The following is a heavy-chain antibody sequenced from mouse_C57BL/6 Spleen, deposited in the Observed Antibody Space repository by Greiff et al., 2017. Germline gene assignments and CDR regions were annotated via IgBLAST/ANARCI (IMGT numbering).Heavy chain of an antibody. V-gene: IGHV1-63*01. Sequence: QVQLKQSGAELVRPGTSVKMSCKASGYTFTNYWIGWAKQRPGHGLEWIGDIYPGGGYTNYNEKFKGKATLTADKSSSTAYMQFSSLTSEDSAIYYCARGADGAGFAYWGQGTLVTVSA. CDR1: GYTFTNYW. J-gene: IGHJ3*01. CDR2: IYPGGGYT. CDR3: ARGADGAGFAY.